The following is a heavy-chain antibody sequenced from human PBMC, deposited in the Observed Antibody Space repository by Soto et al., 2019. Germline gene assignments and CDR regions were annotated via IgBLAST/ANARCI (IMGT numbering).Heavy chain of an antibody. D-gene: IGHD6-25*01. Sequence: QVQLVQSGAEVKKPGSSVKVSCKASGGTFSSYAISWVRQAPGQGLEWMGGIIPIFGTANYAQKFQGRVKISVTESTCSANMDLCSLGPGDRALYKWGRAPPLEQRLIFGIAFEIWGKGT. CDR2: IIPIFGTA. J-gene: IGHJ3*02. CDR3: GRAPPLEQRLIFGIAFEI. CDR1: GGTFSSYA. V-gene: IGHV1-69*01.